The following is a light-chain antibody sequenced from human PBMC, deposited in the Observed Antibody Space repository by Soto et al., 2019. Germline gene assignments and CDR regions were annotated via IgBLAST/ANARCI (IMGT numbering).Light chain of an antibody. J-gene: IGKJ1*01. V-gene: IGKV1-5*03. Sequence: DIQMTQSPSTLSASVGDRVTITCRASQTISSWLAWYQQKLGKAPKLLIYKAASLEGGVPSRFSGSGSGTEFTLTVRSLQPDDSGTYYCQTYNGTFGQGNTVEVK. CDR2: KAA. CDR3: QTYNGT. CDR1: QTISSW.